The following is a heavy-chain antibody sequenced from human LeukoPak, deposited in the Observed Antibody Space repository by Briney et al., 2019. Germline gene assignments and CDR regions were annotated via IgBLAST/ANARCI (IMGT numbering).Heavy chain of an antibody. CDR3: ARDVSYGMDV. CDR1: GFGFRSYT. J-gene: IGHJ6*02. V-gene: IGHV3-33*01. Sequence: GGSLRLSCAASGFGFRSYTMHWVRQAPGKGLEWVAVIWYDGTDTYYADSVKGRFTISRDNSKNTLYLQMNSLRAEDTAVYFCARDVSYGMDVWGQGTTVTVSS. CDR2: IWYDGTDT.